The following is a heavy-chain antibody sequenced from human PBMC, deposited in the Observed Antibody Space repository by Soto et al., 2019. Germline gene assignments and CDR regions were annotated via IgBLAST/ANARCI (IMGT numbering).Heavy chain of an antibody. D-gene: IGHD3-10*01. CDR2: INHRRST. V-gene: IGHV4-34*01. Sequence: SETLSLTCAVYGGSFSGYYWSWIRQPPGKGQERNGEINHRRSTNYNPSLKSRVTILVDTSKNHFSLKLSSVTAADTAVYYCARVVRGVMGYYYYGMDVWGQGTTVTVS. J-gene: IGHJ6*02. CDR1: GGSFSGYY. CDR3: ARVVRGVMGYYYYGMDV.